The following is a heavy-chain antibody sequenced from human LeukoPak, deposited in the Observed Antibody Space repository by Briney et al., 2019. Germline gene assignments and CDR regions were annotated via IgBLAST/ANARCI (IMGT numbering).Heavy chain of an antibody. Sequence: PGGSLRLSCAASGFTFSHYSIEWVRQAPGKGLERVASITGSSSHIYYADSVKGRFTISRDNAKNSLYLQMNSLRAEDTAIYYCARVMMGATVTTFHYYCMDVWGVGTTVTVPS. CDR2: ITGSSSHI. D-gene: IGHD4-11*01. CDR3: ARVMMGATVTTFHYYCMDV. J-gene: IGHJ6*03. V-gene: IGHV3-21*01. CDR1: GFTFSHYS.